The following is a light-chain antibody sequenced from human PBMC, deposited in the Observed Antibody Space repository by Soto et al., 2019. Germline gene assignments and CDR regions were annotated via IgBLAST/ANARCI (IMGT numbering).Light chain of an antibody. CDR3: QQYNNWPPGT. CDR1: QSVSSN. V-gene: IGKV3-15*01. J-gene: IGKJ1*01. CDR2: GAS. Sequence: SPGTLSLSQGERATLSCRASQSVSSNLAWYQQKPGQAPRLLIYGASTRATGIPARFSGSGSGTEFTLTISSLQSEDFAVYYCQQYNNWPPGTFGQGTKVDI.